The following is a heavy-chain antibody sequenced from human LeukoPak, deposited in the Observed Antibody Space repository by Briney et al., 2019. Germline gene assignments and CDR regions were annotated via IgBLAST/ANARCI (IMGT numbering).Heavy chain of an antibody. V-gene: IGHV3-48*01. CDR3: AKAGLVRGGALDS. CDR1: GLTFSSYS. CDR2: ISSSSSTI. J-gene: IGHJ4*02. Sequence: PGGSLRLSCAASGLTFSSYSMNWVRQAPGKGLEWVSYISSSSSTIYYADSVTGRFSISRDNSKSTLYLQMNSLRVEDTAVYYCAKAGLVRGGALDSWGQGTLVTVSS. D-gene: IGHD4/OR15-4a*01.